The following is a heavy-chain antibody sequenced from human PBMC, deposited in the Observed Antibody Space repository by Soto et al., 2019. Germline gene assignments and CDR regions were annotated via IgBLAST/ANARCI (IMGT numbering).Heavy chain of an antibody. D-gene: IGHD3-22*01. Sequence: QVQLQESGPGLVKPSQTLSLTCTVSGGSISSGDYYWSWIRQPPGKGLEWIGYIYYSGSTYYNPSLRSRVTISVDTSKNPFSLKLSSVTAADTAVYYCARDLAPYYYDTSKDHAFDIWGQGTMVTVSS. V-gene: IGHV4-30-4*01. CDR1: GGSISSGDYY. CDR3: ARDLAPYYYDTSKDHAFDI. J-gene: IGHJ3*02. CDR2: IYYSGST.